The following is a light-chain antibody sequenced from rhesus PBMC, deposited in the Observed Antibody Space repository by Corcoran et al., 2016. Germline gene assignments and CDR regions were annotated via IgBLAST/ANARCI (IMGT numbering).Light chain of an antibody. CDR2: KAS. CDR3: QQGYGTPFT. CDR1: ENVNNY. Sequence: DIQMTQSPSSLSASIGDRVTITCRASENVNNYLNGYQQKPGKAPKFLIFKASTLQIGVPSRFSGSGSGSDYSFPISSLQPEDFATYYCQQGYGTPFTFGPGTKLDIK. J-gene: IGKJ3*01. V-gene: IGKV1-74*01.